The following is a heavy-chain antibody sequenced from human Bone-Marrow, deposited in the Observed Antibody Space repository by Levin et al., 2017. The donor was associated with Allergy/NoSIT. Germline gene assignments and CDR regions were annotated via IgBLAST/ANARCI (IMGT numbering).Heavy chain of an antibody. CDR2: IHHNGNT. CDR3: ARGTAPRPGY. V-gene: IGHV4-59*01. J-gene: IGHJ4*02. D-gene: IGHD6-6*01. Sequence: KASETLSLTCSVSGASITDYYWSWVRQTPVKGLEWVGYIHHNGNTNSHPTLKSRLTMSLDTTMNQVSLKLRSVTAADSAIYYCARGTAPRPGYWGQGILVTVSS. CDR1: GASITDYY.